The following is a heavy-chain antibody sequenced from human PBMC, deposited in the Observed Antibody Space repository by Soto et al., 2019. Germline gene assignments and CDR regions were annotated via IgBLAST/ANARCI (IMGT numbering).Heavy chain of an antibody. CDR2: ISVYNGNT. CDR1: GYTFTSYG. CDR3: AREGLTAMDPYYFDC. J-gene: IGHJ4*02. V-gene: IGHV1-18*01. Sequence: VKLVQSGAEVKKPGASVKASCKASGYTFTSYGTTWVRQAPGQGLEWMGWISVYNGNTNYAQKLQGRVTMTTDTSTSTAYMELRSLRSDDTAVYYCAREGLTAMDPYYFDCWGQGTLVTVSS. D-gene: IGHD5-18*01.